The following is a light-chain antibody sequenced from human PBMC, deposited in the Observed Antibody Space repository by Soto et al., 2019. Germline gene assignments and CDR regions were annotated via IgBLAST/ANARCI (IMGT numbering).Light chain of an antibody. CDR3: QQYGSSMTWT. Sequence: EVVLTQSPGTVSLSPGERATLSCRASQSVTSNYLAWYQQKPGQAPRLLIYAASSRTTGIPDRFSGSGSGTEFNLSISRLEPEDFAVYYCQQYGSSMTWTFGQGTKVEIK. CDR1: QSVTSNY. CDR2: AAS. J-gene: IGKJ1*01. V-gene: IGKV3-20*01.